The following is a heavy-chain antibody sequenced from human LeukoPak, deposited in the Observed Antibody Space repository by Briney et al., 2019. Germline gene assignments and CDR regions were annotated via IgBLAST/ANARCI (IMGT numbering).Heavy chain of an antibody. Sequence: SGGSLRLSCAASGFTFSDYYMSWIRQAPGKGLGWVSYISSSGSTIYYADSVKGRFTISRDNSKNTLYLQMNSLRAEDTAVYYCAKLLVAEEGDWGQGTLVTVSS. J-gene: IGHJ4*02. V-gene: IGHV3-11*01. CDR2: ISSSGSTI. CDR1: GFTFSDYY. CDR3: AKLLVAEEGD. D-gene: IGHD6-19*01.